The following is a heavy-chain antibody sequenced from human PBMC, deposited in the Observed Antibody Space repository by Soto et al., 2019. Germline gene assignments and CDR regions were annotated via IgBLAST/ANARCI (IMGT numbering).Heavy chain of an antibody. CDR3: ARESEDLTSNFDY. V-gene: IGHV3-21*06. CDR2: ISSTTNYI. Sequence: GGSLRLSCAASGFTFTRYSVNWVRQAPGKGLEWVSSISSTTNYIYYGDSMKGRFTISRDNGKNSLYLEIHSLRAEDTAVYYCARESEDLTSNFDYWGQGTLVTVSS. CDR1: GFTFTRYS. J-gene: IGHJ4*02.